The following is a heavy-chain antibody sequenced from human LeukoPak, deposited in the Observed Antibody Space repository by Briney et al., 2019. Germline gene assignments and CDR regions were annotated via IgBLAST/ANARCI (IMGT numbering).Heavy chain of an antibody. CDR1: GGSIISINYY. CDR3: ASQFNQWLGPHWLDV. V-gene: IGHV4-39*01. CDR2: IYNSGST. J-gene: IGHJ5*02. Sequence: SETLSLTCTVPGGSIISINYYWGWIRQPPGKGLAWIGSIYNSGSTYYNPSLTSRVTISVDTSKNQFSLKLSSVTAADTAVYYCASQFNQWLGPHWLDVWGQGTLVTVSS. D-gene: IGHD6-19*01.